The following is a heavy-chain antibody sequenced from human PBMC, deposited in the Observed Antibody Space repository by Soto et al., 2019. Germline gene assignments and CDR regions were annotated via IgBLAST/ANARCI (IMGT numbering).Heavy chain of an antibody. J-gene: IGHJ4*02. Sequence: GGSLRLSCAASGFTFSSYAMSWVRQAPGKGLEWVSGISGGGGSTYYPDSVKGRFTISRDNSKNTLYLQMNSLRADDTAVYYCEKARVPWFFDYWGQGTLVTVST. D-gene: IGHD3-22*01. V-gene: IGHV3-23*01. CDR2: ISGGGGST. CDR1: GFTFSSYA. CDR3: EKARVPWFFDY.